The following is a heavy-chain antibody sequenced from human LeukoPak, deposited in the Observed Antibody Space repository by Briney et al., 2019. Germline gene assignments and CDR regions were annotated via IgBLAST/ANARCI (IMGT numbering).Heavy chain of an antibody. Sequence: GGSLRLSCAASGFTVSSNYMSWVRQAPGKGLEWVSVIYSGGSTYYADSVKGRFTISRDNSKNTLYLQMNSLRAEDTAVYYCARVDYGSGNDYFDYWGPGTLVTVSS. CDR1: GFTVSSNY. D-gene: IGHD3-10*01. V-gene: IGHV3-53*01. J-gene: IGHJ4*02. CDR2: IYSGGST. CDR3: ARVDYGSGNDYFDY.